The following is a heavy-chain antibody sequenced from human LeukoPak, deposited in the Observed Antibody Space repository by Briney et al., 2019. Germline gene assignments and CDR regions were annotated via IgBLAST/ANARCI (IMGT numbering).Heavy chain of an antibody. D-gene: IGHD2-21*01. CDR2: ISSSGSTI. Sequence: GSLRLSCAASGFTFSDYYMSWIRQAPGKGLEWVSYISSSGSTIYYADSVKGRFTISRDNAKNSLYLQMNSLRAEDTAVYCCARDLDPGDSDYWGQGTLVTVSS. J-gene: IGHJ4*02. CDR1: GFTFSDYY. V-gene: IGHV3-11*01. CDR3: ARDLDPGDSDY.